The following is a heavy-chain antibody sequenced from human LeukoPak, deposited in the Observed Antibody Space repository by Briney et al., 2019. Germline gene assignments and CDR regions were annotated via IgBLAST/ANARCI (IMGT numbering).Heavy chain of an antibody. CDR3: ARPSFGVGAMVPHYFDY. CDR1: GGTFSSYA. V-gene: IGHV1-69*05. J-gene: IGHJ4*02. Sequence: SVKVSCKASGGTFSSYAISWVRQAPGQGLEWMGGIIPIFGTVNYAQKLQGRVTTTTDTSTSTAYMELRSLRSDDTAVYYCARPSFGVGAMVPHYFDYWGQGTLVTVSS. CDR2: IIPIFGTV. D-gene: IGHD5-18*01.